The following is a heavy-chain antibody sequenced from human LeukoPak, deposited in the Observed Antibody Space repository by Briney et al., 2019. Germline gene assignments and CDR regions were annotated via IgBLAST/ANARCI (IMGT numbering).Heavy chain of an antibody. D-gene: IGHD3-10*01. CDR3: AKSWEGSGSYYARGYYMDV. CDR1: GGSFSAYY. Sequence: SETLSLTCAVYGGSFSAYYWSWIRQPPGKGLEWIGEINHSGSTNYNPSLKSRVTISLDTSKNQFSLKLSSVTAADTAVYYCAKSWEGSGSYYARGYYMDVWGKGTTVTISS. J-gene: IGHJ6*03. V-gene: IGHV4-34*01. CDR2: INHSGST.